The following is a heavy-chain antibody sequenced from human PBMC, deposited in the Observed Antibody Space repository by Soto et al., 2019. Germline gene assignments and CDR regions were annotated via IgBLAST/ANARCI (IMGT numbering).Heavy chain of an antibody. J-gene: IGHJ5*02. Sequence: QVQLQESGPGLVKPSQTLSLTCTVSGGSISSGGYYWSWIRQHPGKGLEWIGYIYYSGSTYYNTSRKSRVTIAVDTSKNQFSLKLSSVTAADTAVYYCARVYYNILPGQNWFDPWGQGTLVTVSS. V-gene: IGHV4-31*03. CDR3: ARVYYNILPGQNWFDP. CDR1: GGSISSGGYY. CDR2: IYYSGST. D-gene: IGHD3-9*01.